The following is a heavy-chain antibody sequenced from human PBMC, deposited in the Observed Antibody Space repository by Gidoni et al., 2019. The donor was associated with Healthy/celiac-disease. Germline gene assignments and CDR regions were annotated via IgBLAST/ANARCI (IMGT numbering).Heavy chain of an antibody. V-gene: IGHV3-43*01. D-gene: IGHD6-13*01. CDR1: GFTFDAYT. CDR3: AKDGGSQQLVSVFDY. Sequence: EVQLMESGGVVVQPLRSLTLSCAASGFTFDAYTMHWVRQHPGKGLAWVSLISWDGGSTSYADSVKGRFTISRDNSTHSRYLQMHSLRTEDTALYYCAKDGGSQQLVSVFDYWGQGTLVTVSS. CDR2: ISWDGGST. J-gene: IGHJ4*02.